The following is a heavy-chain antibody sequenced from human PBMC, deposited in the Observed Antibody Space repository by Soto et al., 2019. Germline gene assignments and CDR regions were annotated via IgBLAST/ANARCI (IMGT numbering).Heavy chain of an antibody. V-gene: IGHV1-69*06. J-gene: IGHJ6*02. CDR1: GRTFSSYA. D-gene: IGHD2-2*02. Sequence: SVKVSCKASGRTFSSYAISWVRQAPGQGHEWMGGIIPIFGTANYAQKFQGRVTITADKSTSTAYMELSSLRSEDTAVYYCARQTIGYCSSTSCHRGYYYYGMDVWGQGTTVTVSS. CDR2: IIPIFGTA. CDR3: ARQTIGYCSSTSCHRGYYYYGMDV.